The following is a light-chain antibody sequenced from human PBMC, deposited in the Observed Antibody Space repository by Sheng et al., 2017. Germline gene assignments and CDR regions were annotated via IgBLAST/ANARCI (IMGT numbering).Light chain of an antibody. Sequence: QSALTQPASVSGSPGQSITISCTGTSSDVGAYKYVSWHQQHPGKAPKLMIYDVSNRPSGVSNRFSGSKSGNTASLTISGLHAEDEADYYCSSYTTSSTYVFGSGTKVTVL. CDR2: DVS. J-gene: IGLJ1*01. CDR1: SSDVGAYKY. V-gene: IGLV2-14*01. CDR3: SSYTTSSTYV.